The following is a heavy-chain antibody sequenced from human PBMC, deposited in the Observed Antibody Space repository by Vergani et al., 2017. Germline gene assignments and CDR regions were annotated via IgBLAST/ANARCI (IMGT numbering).Heavy chain of an antibody. V-gene: IGHV1-46*01. J-gene: IGHJ4*02. CDR3: ARDQGGRDPYYFDY. CDR1: GYTFTSYY. CDR2: INPSGGST. Sequence: QVQLVQSGAEVKKPGASVKVSCKASGYTFTSYYMHWVRQAPGQGLEWMGIINPSGGSTSYAQKFQGRVNMTRDTSTDTAYMELSSLRSEEAAVYYCARDQGGRDPYYFDYWGQGTLVTVSS. D-gene: IGHD1-1*01.